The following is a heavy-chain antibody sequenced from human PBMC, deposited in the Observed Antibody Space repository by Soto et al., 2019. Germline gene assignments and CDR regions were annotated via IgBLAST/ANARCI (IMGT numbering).Heavy chain of an antibody. CDR2: IYYGGSI. Sequence: SETLSLTCAVSGGSISSGGYSWSWIRQPPGKGLEWIGYIYYGGSINYNPSLKSRVIISVDTAKNQFSLRLSSVSAADTAVYYCTGAYYDVSGYSLDPWGQGTTVTVSS. CDR3: TGAYYDVSGYSLDP. V-gene: IGHV4-61*08. D-gene: IGHD3-22*01. J-gene: IGHJ6*02. CDR1: GGSISSGGYS.